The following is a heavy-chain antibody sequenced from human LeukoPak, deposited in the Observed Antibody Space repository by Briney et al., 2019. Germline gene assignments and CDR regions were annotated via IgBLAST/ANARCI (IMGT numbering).Heavy chain of an antibody. CDR2: SYDESNK. J-gene: IGHJ4*02. CDR3: ARAGGSGLIDY. V-gene: IGHV3-30*01. D-gene: IGHD6-19*01. Sequence: SYDESNKYYADSVKGRFTISRDNSRNTLYLQMNSLRAEDTAVYYCARAGGSGLIDYWGQGTLVTVSS.